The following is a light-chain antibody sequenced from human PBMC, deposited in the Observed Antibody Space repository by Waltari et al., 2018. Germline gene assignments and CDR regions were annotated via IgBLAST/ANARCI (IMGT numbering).Light chain of an antibody. J-gene: IGLJ3*02. V-gene: IGLV6-57*02. CDR3: QSYDSSNFWV. CDR1: GGSIASAY. Sequence: NFMLTQPHSVSESPGKTVIISCTGSGGSIASAYVQWYRQRPGSAPTTVIYEDTRRPSGEMDRFSGSIDSSSNSASRTISGLKTDDEADYYCQSYDSSNFWVFGGGTKLTVL. CDR2: EDT.